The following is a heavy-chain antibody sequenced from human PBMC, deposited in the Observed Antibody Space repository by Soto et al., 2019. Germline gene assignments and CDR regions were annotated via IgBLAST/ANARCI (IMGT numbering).Heavy chain of an antibody. D-gene: IGHD2-8*01. J-gene: IGHJ5*02. CDR2: INQDASAK. CDR3: AKDAFSTPSNS. Sequence: GGSLRLSCAASRFSSSIYWMSWVRQAPGKGLEWVANINQDASAKYYVDSVKGRFTISRDNAKNSLFLQMSSLRVEDTGLYFCAKDAFSTPSNSWGQGTLVTVSS. V-gene: IGHV3-7*03. CDR1: RFSSSIYW.